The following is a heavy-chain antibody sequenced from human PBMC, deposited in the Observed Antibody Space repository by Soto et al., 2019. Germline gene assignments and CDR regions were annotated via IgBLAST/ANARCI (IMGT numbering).Heavy chain of an antibody. V-gene: IGHV4-34*01. J-gene: IGHJ6*02. Sequence: SETLSLTCAVYGGSLSGYYWTWIRQPPGKGLEWIGEIYHSGSTNYSPSLKSRLTISVDTSKNQFSLKVSSVTAADTAVYYCASRKSTMIRGVATYGMDVWGQGTTVTVSS. D-gene: IGHD3-10*01. CDR3: ASRKSTMIRGVATYGMDV. CDR1: GGSLSGYY. CDR2: IYHSGST.